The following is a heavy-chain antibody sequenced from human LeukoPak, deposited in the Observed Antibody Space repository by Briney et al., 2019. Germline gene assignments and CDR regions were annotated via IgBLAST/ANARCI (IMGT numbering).Heavy chain of an antibody. CDR3: AGIAVAGTGAYYYYYYMDV. Sequence: GGSLRLSCAASGFTFSDYYMGWIRQAPGKGLQWVSYISASGDTIYYSDSVKGRFTISRDNAKNSLYLQMNSLRAEDTAVYYCAGIAVAGTGAYYYYYYMDVWGKGTTVTVSS. CDR2: ISASGDTI. J-gene: IGHJ6*03. CDR1: GFTFSDYY. V-gene: IGHV3-11*04. D-gene: IGHD6-19*01.